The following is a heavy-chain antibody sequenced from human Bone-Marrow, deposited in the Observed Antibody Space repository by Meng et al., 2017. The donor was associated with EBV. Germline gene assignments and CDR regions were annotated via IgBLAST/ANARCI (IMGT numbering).Heavy chain of an antibody. Sequence: QWQCLECAPSLSTPSATRPSTCTLSVVSVSSVSQYWSWSRQCERKGLDWFGYIYYSGSTNHNPSLKSRVTISVDTSKNQFSLKLNSVTAADTAVYYCARATSGWVEIYYWGQGTLVTVSS. V-gene: IGHV4-61*01. CDR3: ARATSGWVEIYY. CDR2: IYYSGST. J-gene: IGHJ4*02. D-gene: IGHD6-19*01. CDR1: VVSVSSVSQY.